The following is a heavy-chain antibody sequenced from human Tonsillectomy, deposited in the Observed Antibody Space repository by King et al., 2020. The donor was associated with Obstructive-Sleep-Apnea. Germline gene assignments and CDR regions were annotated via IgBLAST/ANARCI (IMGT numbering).Heavy chain of an antibody. V-gene: IGHV3-30*04. CDR3: ARDLDPIVVVPAAPYYYYYGMDV. J-gene: IGHJ6*02. CDR2: ISYDGSNK. Sequence: VQLVESGGGVVQPGRSLRLSCAASGFTFSSYAMYWVRRAPGKGLEWVAVISYDGSNKYYADSVKGRFTISRDNSKNTLSLQMNSLRGEDTAVYYCARDLDPIVVVPAAPYYYYYGMDVWGQGTTVTVSS. CDR1: GFTFSSYA. D-gene: IGHD2-2*01.